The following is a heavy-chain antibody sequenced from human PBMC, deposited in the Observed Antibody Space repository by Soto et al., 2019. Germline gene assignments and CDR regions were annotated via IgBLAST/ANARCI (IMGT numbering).Heavy chain of an antibody. J-gene: IGHJ4*02. CDR1: GFTFSSYS. CDR3: ARDLPRGYSGYDYFDC. V-gene: IGHV3-21*01. D-gene: IGHD5-12*01. Sequence: GESLKISCAASGFTFSSYSMNWVRQAPGKWLEWVSSISSSSSYIYYADSVKGRFTISRDNAKNSLYLQMNSLRAEDTAVYYCARDLPRGYSGYDYFDCWGQGTLVTVSS. CDR2: ISSSSSYI.